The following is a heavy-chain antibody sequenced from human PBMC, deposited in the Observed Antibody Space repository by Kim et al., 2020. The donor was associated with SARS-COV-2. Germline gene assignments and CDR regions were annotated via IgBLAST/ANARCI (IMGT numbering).Heavy chain of an antibody. V-gene: IGHV5-51*01. Sequence: YSPSFQGQVTIPADKSISTAYLQWSSLKASDTAMYYCARHAYYYYYGMDVWGQGTTVTVSS. CDR3: ARHAYYYYYGMDV. J-gene: IGHJ6*02.